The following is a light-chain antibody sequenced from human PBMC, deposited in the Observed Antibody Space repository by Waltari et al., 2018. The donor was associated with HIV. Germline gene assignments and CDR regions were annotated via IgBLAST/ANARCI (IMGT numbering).Light chain of an antibody. Sequence: SYVLTQPPSVSVAPGKTARITCGGNNIGSKSVHWYQQKPGQAPVLVIYDDSDRPSGIPGRVAGSNAGNTATRTISRVEAGDEADYYCQVWDSSSDHWVFGGGTKLTVL. CDR2: DDS. V-gene: IGLV3-21*04. CDR3: QVWDSSSDHWV. CDR1: NIGSKS. J-gene: IGLJ3*02.